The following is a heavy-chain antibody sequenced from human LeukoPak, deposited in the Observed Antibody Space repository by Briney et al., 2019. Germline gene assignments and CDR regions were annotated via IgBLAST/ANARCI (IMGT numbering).Heavy chain of an antibody. Sequence: SETLSLTCTVSGGSISSSSYYWGWIRQPPGKGLEWIGSIYYSGSTYYNPSLKSRVTISVDTSKNQFSLKLSSVTAADTAVYYCARAPEGGDYGDYVWFDPWGQGTLVTVSS. CDR2: IYYSGST. CDR3: ARAPEGGDYGDYVWFDP. J-gene: IGHJ5*02. CDR1: GGSISSSSYY. V-gene: IGHV4-39*07. D-gene: IGHD4-17*01.